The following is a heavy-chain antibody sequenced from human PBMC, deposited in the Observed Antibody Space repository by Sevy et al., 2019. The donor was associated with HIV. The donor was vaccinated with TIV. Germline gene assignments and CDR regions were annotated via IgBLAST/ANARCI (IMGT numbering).Heavy chain of an antibody. V-gene: IGHV3-48*03. J-gene: IGHJ4*02. CDR2: ISSSGSAI. Sequence: GESLKMSCAASGFTFSSYEMNWVRQAPGEGLEWVSYISSSGSAIYYADSVKGRFTISRDNAKNSLFLQMNSLRAEDTAVYYCARAAVGGTGTGGGYWGQGTLVTVSS. D-gene: IGHD6-19*01. CDR3: ARAAVGGTGTGGGY. CDR1: GFTFSSYE.